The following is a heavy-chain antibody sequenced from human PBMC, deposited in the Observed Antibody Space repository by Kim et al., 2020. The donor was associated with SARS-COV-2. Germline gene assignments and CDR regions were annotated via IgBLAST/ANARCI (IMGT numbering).Heavy chain of an antibody. Sequence: GGSLRLSCAASGFTFSSYEMNWVRQAPGKGLEWVSYISSSGSTIYYADSVKGRFTISRDNAKNSLYLQMNSLRAEDTAVYYCARDRRALLWDNWFDPWGQGTLVTVSS. CDR3: ARDRRALLWDNWFDP. V-gene: IGHV3-48*03. CDR2: ISSSGSTI. D-gene: IGHD1-26*01. CDR1: GFTFSSYE. J-gene: IGHJ5*02.